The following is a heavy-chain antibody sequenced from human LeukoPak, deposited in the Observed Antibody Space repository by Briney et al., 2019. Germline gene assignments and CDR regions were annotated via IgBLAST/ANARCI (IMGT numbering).Heavy chain of an antibody. V-gene: IGHV1-18*01. D-gene: IGHD2-15*01. CDR1: GYTFTSYS. J-gene: IGHJ4*02. Sequence: ASVKVSCKASGYTFTSYSISWVRQAPGQGLEWMGWISAYNGNAVSAQKVKGRVTMATDTSTSTAYMELRSLKSDDTAVYYCARASYCSDGSCYSDYWGQGTLVTVSS. CDR2: ISAYNGNA. CDR3: ARASYCSDGSCYSDY.